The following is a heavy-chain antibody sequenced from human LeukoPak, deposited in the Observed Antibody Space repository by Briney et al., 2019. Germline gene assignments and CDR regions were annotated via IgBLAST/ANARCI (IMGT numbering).Heavy chain of an antibody. J-gene: IGHJ4*02. CDR3: ARDGTAAGLFDY. D-gene: IGHD6-13*01. CDR1: GGSISSYY. V-gene: IGHV4-59*12. CDR2: ICYSGST. Sequence: PSETLSLTCTVSGGSISSYYWSWIRQPPGKGLEWIGYICYSGSTYYNPSLKSRVTISVDTSKNQFSLKLSSVTAADTAVYYCARDGTAAGLFDYWGQGTLVTVSS.